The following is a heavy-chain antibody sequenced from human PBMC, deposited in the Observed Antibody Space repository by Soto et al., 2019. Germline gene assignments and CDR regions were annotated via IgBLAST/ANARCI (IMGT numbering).Heavy chain of an antibody. D-gene: IGHD2-2*01. J-gene: IGHJ6*03. CDR1: SGSISSSNW. Sequence: SETLSLTCAVASGSISSSNWWSWVRQPPGKGLEWIGEIYHSGSTNYNPSLKSRVTISVDKSKNQFSLKLSSVTAADTAVYYCAREVVVPAAISSGSYYYMDVWGKGTTVTV. V-gene: IGHV4-4*02. CDR3: AREVVVPAAISSGSYYYMDV. CDR2: IYHSGST.